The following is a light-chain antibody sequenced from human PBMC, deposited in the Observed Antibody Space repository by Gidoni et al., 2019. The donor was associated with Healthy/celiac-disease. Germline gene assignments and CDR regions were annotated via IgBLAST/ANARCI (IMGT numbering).Light chain of an antibody. Sequence: QSVLTQPPSVSGAPGPRVTIPCTGSSSNIRAGYDVPWYQQLPGTAPKLLIYGNSNRPSGVPDRFSGSKSGTSASLAITGLQAEDEADYYCQSYDSSLSGYWVFGGGTKLTVL. V-gene: IGLV1-40*01. CDR2: GNS. CDR3: QSYDSSLSGYWV. J-gene: IGLJ3*02. CDR1: SSNIRAGYD.